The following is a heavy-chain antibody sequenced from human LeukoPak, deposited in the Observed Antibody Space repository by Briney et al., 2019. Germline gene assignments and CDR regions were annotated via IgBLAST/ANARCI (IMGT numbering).Heavy chain of an antibody. D-gene: IGHD3-22*01. CDR2: LKPSGASP. Sequence: TVNLSCKLSVYTYTKYGLSCVPQAPGQRLEWMGILKPSGASPSYAQKFQGRVTMTRDTSTSTVYMELSSLRSEDTAVYYCASSRGYYPDYWGQGALVTVSS. CDR1: VYTYTKYG. V-gene: IGHV1-46*01. CDR3: ASSRGYYPDY. J-gene: IGHJ4*02.